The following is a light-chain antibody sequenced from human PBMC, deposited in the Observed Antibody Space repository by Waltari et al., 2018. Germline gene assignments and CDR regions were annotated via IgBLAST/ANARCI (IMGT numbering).Light chain of an antibody. Sequence: EIVLTQSPATLSLSPGERATLSCRASQSVSSYLAWYQQKPGQAPRLLIYDASNRATGIPARFSGSGSWTDFTLTISCLEPEDFAVYYCRQRSNWPPGYTFGQGTKLEIK. CDR1: QSVSSY. V-gene: IGKV3-11*01. CDR3: RQRSNWPPGYT. CDR2: DAS. J-gene: IGKJ2*01.